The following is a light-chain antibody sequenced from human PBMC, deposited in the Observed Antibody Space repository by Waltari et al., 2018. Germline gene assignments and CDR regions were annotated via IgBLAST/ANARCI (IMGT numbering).Light chain of an antibody. CDR1: EFPKRK. Sequence: SYELTQAPSVSVSPGQTARITCSGDEFPKRKVFWYQQKSGQAPVLVIYEDNKRPSGIPERFSGSKSGHTATLSISGVEAGDEADFYCQVRGGADDFWVFGGGTRLTVL. CDR2: EDN. CDR3: QVRGGADDFWV. J-gene: IGLJ3*02. V-gene: IGLV3-10*01.